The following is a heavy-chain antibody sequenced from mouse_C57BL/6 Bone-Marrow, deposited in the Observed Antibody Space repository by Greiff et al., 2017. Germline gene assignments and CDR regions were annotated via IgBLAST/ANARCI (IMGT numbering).Heavy chain of an antibody. J-gene: IGHJ2*01. V-gene: IGHV5-17*01. D-gene: IGHD2-2*01. CDR1: GFTFSDYG. Sequence: EVKLVESGGGLVKPGGSLKLSCAASGFTFSDYGMHWVRQAPEKGLEWVAYISRGSSTNYYADTVKGRFTISRDNAKNTLFLQMTSLRSEDTAMYYCARGYLDYWGQGTTLTVAS. CDR3: ARGYLDY. CDR2: ISRGSSTN.